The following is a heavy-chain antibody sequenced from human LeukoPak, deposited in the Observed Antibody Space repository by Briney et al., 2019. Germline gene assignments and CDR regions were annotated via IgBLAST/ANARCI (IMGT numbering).Heavy chain of an antibody. CDR3: VADPYYDRSGPPRWFDP. V-gene: IGHV1-3*01. Sequence: ASVKVSCKASGYTFTSYAMHWVRQAPGQRLEWMGWINAGNGNTKYSQKFQERVTITRDMSTSTAYMELSSLRSEDTAVYYCVADPYYDRSGPPRWFDPWGQGTLVTVSA. D-gene: IGHD3-22*01. CDR2: INAGNGNT. J-gene: IGHJ5*02. CDR1: GYTFTSYA.